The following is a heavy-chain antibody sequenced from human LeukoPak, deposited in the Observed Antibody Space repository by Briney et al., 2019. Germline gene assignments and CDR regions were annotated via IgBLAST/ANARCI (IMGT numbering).Heavy chain of an antibody. V-gene: IGHV1-46*01. D-gene: IGHD4-23*01. J-gene: IGHJ4*02. Sequence: ASVKVSCKASGFTFTSYYMHWVRQAPGQGLEWMGIINPSGSYTSYAQKFQGRVTMTRDTSTSTVYMELSSLRSEDTAVYYCATSLRWYAIDYWGQGTLVTVSS. CDR3: ATSLRWYAIDY. CDR2: INPSGSYT. CDR1: GFTFTSYY.